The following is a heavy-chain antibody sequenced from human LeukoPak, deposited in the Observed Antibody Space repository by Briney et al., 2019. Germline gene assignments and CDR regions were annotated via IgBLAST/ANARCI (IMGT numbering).Heavy chain of an antibody. J-gene: IGHJ4*02. CDR1: GFTFHDHG. CDR3: AREEGPYFDC. Sequence: GGSLRLSCAASGFTFHDHGISWVRQVPGKGLEWVSALNWNGDNTGYADSVKGRFTISRDNAKKSLYLQMNCLTAEDTAYYYCAREEGPYFDCWGQGTLVTVSS. V-gene: IGHV3-20*04. CDR2: LNWNGDNT.